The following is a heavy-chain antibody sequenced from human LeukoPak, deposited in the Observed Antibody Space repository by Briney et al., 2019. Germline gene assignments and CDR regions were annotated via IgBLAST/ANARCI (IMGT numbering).Heavy chain of an antibody. Sequence: SETLSLTRAVYGGSFSGYYWSWIRQPPGKGLEWSGEINHSGSTNYNPSLKSRVTISVDTSKNQFSLKLRSVTAADTAVYYCARGLPPAELVDDYWGQGTLVTVSS. CDR2: INHSGST. J-gene: IGHJ4*02. D-gene: IGHD3-10*01. V-gene: IGHV4-34*01. CDR3: ARGLPPAELVDDY. CDR1: GGSFSGYY.